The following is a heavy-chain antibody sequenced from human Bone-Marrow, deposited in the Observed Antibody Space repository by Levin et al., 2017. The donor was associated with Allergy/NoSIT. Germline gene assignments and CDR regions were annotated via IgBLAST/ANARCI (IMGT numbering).Heavy chain of an antibody. V-gene: IGHV1-2*02. D-gene: IGHD6-25*01. Sequence: ASVKVSCKASGYTFTGYYMHWVRQAPGQGLEWMGWINPNSGGTNYAQKFQGRVTMTRDTSITTAYMELSRLRSDDTAVYYCARGLRPGYSSGWFDSWGQGTLFTVSS. CDR3: ARGLRPGYSSGWFDS. CDR1: GYTFTGYY. CDR2: INPNSGGT. J-gene: IGHJ5*01.